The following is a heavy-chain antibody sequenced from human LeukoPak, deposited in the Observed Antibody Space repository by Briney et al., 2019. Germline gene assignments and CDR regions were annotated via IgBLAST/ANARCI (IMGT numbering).Heavy chain of an antibody. CDR3: ATIYYYDSSGYYLGDAFEI. V-gene: IGHV4-39*07. CDR1: GGSITRSISY. Sequence: SETLSLTCSVSGGSITRSISYWVWIRQPPGKGLEWIGSIYPSGTTYSNPSLKSRATISFNTSKNQFSLKLSSLTAADTAIFSCATIYYYDSSGYYLGDAFEIWGEERMVSVSS. CDR2: IYPSGTT. D-gene: IGHD3-22*01. J-gene: IGHJ3*02.